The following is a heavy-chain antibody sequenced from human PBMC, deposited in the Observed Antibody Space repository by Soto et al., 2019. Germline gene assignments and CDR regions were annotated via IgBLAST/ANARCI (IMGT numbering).Heavy chain of an antibody. D-gene: IGHD6-6*01. CDR2: ISSRSYTI. CDR3: ARGGSSSDNGMDV. J-gene: IGHJ6*02. Sequence: EVQLVESGGGLVQPGGSLRLSCAASGFSFSTYSMNWVRQAPGKGLEWVSYISSRSYTIYYVDSVKGRFNISRDNAKNSLYLQMNSLRDEDTAVYYCARGGSSSDNGMDVWGQGTTVTVSS. CDR1: GFSFSTYS. V-gene: IGHV3-48*02.